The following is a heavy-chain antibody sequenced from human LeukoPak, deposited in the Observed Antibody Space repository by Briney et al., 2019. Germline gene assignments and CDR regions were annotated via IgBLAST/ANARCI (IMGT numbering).Heavy chain of an antibody. CDR2: ISSSSSYI. J-gene: IGHJ4*02. V-gene: IGHV3-21*01. Sequence: PGGSLRLSCAASGFTFNNYAMNWVRQAPSKGLEWVSSISSSSSYIYYADSVKGRFTISRDNGKNSLYLQMNSLRAEDTAVYYCARYEVGRLINYFDYWGQGTLVTVSS. D-gene: IGHD1-26*01. CDR1: GFTFNNYA. CDR3: ARYEVGRLINYFDY.